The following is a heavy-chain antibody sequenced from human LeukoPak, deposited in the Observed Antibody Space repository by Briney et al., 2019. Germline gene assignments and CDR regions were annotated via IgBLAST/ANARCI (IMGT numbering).Heavy chain of an antibody. CDR3: AREQSRCSGGSCYSENY. CDR1: GFTFSSYA. Sequence: PGGSLRLSCAASGFTFSSYAMSWVRQAPGKGLEWVSAISGSGGSTYYADSVKGRFTISRHNSKNTLYLQMNSLRAEDTAVYYCAREQSRCSGGSCYSENYWGQGTLVTVSS. J-gene: IGHJ4*02. V-gene: IGHV3-23*01. CDR2: ISGSGGST. D-gene: IGHD2-15*01.